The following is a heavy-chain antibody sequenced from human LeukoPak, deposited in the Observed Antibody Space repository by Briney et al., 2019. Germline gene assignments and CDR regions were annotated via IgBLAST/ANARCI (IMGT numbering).Heavy chain of an antibody. CDR3: AREGLAYCGGDCWYYFDY. CDR2: IIPIFGTT. D-gene: IGHD2-21*02. Sequence: GASVKVSCKASGGTFSSYAINWVRQAPGQGLEWMGGIIPIFGTTNYAQKFQGRVTITADESTSTAYMELSSLRSEDTAVYYCAREGLAYCGGDCWYYFDYWGRGTPVTVSS. J-gene: IGHJ4*02. V-gene: IGHV1-69*13. CDR1: GGTFSSYA.